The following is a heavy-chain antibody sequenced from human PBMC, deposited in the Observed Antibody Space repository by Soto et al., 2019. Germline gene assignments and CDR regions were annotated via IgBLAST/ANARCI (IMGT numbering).Heavy chain of an antibody. V-gene: IGHV3-30-3*01. D-gene: IGHD2-21*02. J-gene: IGHJ6*02. Sequence: GGSLRLSCAASGFTFSSYAMHWVRQAPGKGLEWVAVISYDGSNKYYADSVKGRFTISRDNSKNTLYLQMNSLRAEDTGVYYWAIIDCGGDCYPFYYYYGMDVWGQGTTVTVSS. CDR2: ISYDGSNK. CDR3: AIIDCGGDCYPFYYYYGMDV. CDR1: GFTFSSYA.